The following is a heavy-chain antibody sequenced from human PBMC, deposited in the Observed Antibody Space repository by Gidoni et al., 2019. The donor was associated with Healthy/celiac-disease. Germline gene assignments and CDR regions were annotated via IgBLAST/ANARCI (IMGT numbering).Heavy chain of an antibody. D-gene: IGHD3-3*01. CDR2: ISWNSGSI. CDR3: AKGAYYDFWSGYDY. CDR1: GFTFDDYA. J-gene: IGHJ4*02. Sequence: EVQLVESGGGLVQPGWSLRLSCAASGFTFDDYAMHWVRQAPGKGLEWVSGISWNSGSIGYADSVKGRFTISRDNAKNSLYLQMNSLRAEDTALYYCAKGAYYDFWSGYDYWGQGTLVTVSS. V-gene: IGHV3-9*01.